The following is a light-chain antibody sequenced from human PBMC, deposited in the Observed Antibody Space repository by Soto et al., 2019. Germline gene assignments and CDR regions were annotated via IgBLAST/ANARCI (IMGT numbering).Light chain of an antibody. Sequence: ELVLTQSPATLSLSPGERATLSCRASQSVSSSLAWYQQKPGQAPRLLISDASNRATGVAARFSGSGSGTDFTLTISSLEPVDFAVYYCQQRKTFGGGTKVEIK. V-gene: IGKV3-11*01. CDR2: DAS. CDR3: QQRKT. CDR1: QSVSSS. J-gene: IGKJ4*01.